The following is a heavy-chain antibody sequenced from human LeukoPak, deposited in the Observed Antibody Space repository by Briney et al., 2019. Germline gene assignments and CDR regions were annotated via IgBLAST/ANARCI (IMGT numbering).Heavy chain of an antibody. CDR3: ARDFRNSGWGSDY. Sequence: GGSLRLSCAASGFMFSGYWMSWVRQAPGKGLEWVANINQDGSEKYYVDSVKGRFTISRDNAKNSLFFEMNSLRVEDTSVYYCARDFRNSGWGSDYWGQGTLVTVSS. D-gene: IGHD6-19*01. CDR2: INQDGSEK. CDR1: GFMFSGYW. V-gene: IGHV3-7*04. J-gene: IGHJ4*02.